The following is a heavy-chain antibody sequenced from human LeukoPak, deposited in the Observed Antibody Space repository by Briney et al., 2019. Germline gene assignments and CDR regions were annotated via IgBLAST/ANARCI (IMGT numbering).Heavy chain of an antibody. J-gene: IGHJ4*02. CDR1: GYSISSGYY. CDR2: IYHSGST. CDR3: ARYDIVAALDY. D-gene: IGHD5-12*01. Sequence: SATLSLTCTVSGYSISSGYYWGWIRQPPGKGLEWIGSIYHSGSTYYNPSLKSRVTISVDTSKNQFSLKLSSVTAADTAVYYCARYDIVAALDYWGQGTLVTVSS. V-gene: IGHV4-38-2*02.